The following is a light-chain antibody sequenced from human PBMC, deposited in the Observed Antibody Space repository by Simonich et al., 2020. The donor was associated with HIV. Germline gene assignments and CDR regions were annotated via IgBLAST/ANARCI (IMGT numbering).Light chain of an antibody. Sequence: QSALTQPRSVSGSPGQSVTISCTGTSRDVGGYNSVSWYQQHPGKAPKLMIYDVSKWPSGFPDRFSGAKSGNTASLNISGLQAEDEADYYCSSYTSSSSVVFGGGTKLTVL. J-gene: IGLJ2*01. CDR3: SSYTSSSSVV. V-gene: IGLV2-11*01. CDR2: DVS. CDR1: SRDVGGYNS.